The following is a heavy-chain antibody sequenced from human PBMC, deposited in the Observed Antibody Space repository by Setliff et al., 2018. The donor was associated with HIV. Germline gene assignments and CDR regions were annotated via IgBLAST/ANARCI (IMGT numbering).Heavy chain of an antibody. CDR1: GDTSNSHA. J-gene: IGHJ6*04. CDR3: ARDSRDIVVVIAPEPEPYYYYGMDV. CDR2: IIPIFGTP. V-gene: IGHV1-69*13. Sequence: SVKITCKASGDTSNSHAISWVRQAPGQGLEWMGGIIPIFGTPNYAQKFKGRLTITADESTSTVYMELSSLRSEDTAVYYCARDSRDIVVVIAPEPEPYYYYGMDVWGEGTTVTVSS. D-gene: IGHD2-15*01.